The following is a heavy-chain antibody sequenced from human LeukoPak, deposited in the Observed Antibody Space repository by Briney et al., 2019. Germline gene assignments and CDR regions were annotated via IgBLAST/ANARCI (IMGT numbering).Heavy chain of an antibody. CDR3: ARGGPPGYYYDYYMDV. CDR1: GFTFGSNW. Sequence: GSLRLSCAASGFTFGSNWMSWVRQAPGKGLEWIGYIYYSGSTNFNPSLKSRVTISVDTSKNQFSLKMSSVTAADTAVYFCARGGPPGYYYDYYMDVWGKGTTVTISS. V-gene: IGHV4-59*01. J-gene: IGHJ6*03. CDR2: IYYSGST.